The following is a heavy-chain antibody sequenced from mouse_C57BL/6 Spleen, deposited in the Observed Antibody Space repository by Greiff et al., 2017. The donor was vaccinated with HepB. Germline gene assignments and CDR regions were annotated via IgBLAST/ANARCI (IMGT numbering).Heavy chain of an antibody. Sequence: VQLQQSGGGLVKPGGSLKLSCAASGFTFSDYGMHWVRQAPEKGLEWVAYISSGSSTIYYADTVKGRFTISRDNAKNTLFLQMTSLRSEDTAMYYCARPMITTGSYYYAMDYWGQGTSVTVSS. CDR1: GFTFSDYG. J-gene: IGHJ4*01. CDR2: ISSGSSTI. D-gene: IGHD2-4*01. CDR3: ARPMITTGSYYYAMDY. V-gene: IGHV5-17*01.